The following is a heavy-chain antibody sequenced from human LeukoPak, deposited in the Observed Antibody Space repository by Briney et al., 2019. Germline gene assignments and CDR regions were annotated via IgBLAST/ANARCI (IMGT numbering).Heavy chain of an antibody. D-gene: IGHD6-19*01. CDR3: ARVLVPYSSGFIDY. Sequence: GGSLRLSCAASGFTFSSYGMHWVRQAPGKGLEWVAVISYDGSNKYYADSVKGRFTISRDNSKNTLYLQMNSLRAEDTAVYYCARVLVPYSSGFIDYWGQGTLVTVSS. CDR1: GFTFSSYG. V-gene: IGHV3-30*03. CDR2: ISYDGSNK. J-gene: IGHJ4*02.